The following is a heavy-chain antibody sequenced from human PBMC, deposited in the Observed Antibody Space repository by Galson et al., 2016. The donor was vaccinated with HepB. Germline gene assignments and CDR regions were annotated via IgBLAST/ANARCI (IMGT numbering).Heavy chain of an antibody. Sequence: SETLSLTCTVSGGPINPYYWSWIRQPPGKGLEWIGYIFYSGSTNYNPSLKSRVTISRDTSKGQFSLKLNPVTAADTAVYYCARGQDMGVWGQGTTVTVSS. V-gene: IGHV4-59*01. CDR3: ARGQDMGV. J-gene: IGHJ6*02. CDR1: GGPINPYY. CDR2: IFYSGST.